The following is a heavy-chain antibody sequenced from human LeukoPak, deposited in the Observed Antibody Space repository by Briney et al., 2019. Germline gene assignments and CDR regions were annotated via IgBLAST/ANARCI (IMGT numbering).Heavy chain of an antibody. CDR3: VFYCSSTSCYDY. CDR1: GYTFTTYG. J-gene: IGHJ4*02. Sequence: SVKVSCKASGYTFTTYGISWVRQAPGQGLEWMGGIIPIFGTANYAQKFQGRVTITADESTSTAYMELSSLRSEDTAVYYCVFYCSSTSCYDYWGQGTLVTVSS. D-gene: IGHD2-2*01. V-gene: IGHV1-69*13. CDR2: IIPIFGTA.